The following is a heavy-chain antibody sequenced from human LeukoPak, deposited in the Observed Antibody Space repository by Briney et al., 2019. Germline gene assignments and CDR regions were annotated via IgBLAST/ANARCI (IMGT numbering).Heavy chain of an antibody. D-gene: IGHD6-13*01. V-gene: IGHV1-69*05. CDR3: AREGFAASSSFGY. CDR1: GGTFSSYA. J-gene: IGHJ4*02. Sequence: SVKVSCKASGGTFSSYAISWVRQAPGQGLKWMGGIIPIFGTANYAQKFQGRVTITTDESTSTAYMELSSLRSEDTAVYYCAREGFAASSSFGYWGQGTLVTVSS. CDR2: IIPIFGTA.